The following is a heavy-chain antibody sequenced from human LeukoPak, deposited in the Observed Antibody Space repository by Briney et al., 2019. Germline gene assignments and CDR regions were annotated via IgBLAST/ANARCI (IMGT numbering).Heavy chain of an antibody. CDR1: GGSISSSSYY. Sequence: SETLSLTCTVSGGSISSSSYYWGWIRQPPGKGLEWIGSIYYSGSTYYNPSLKSRVTISVDTSKNQLSLNLSSVTAADTAVYYCARSARYYASSGYYYPALFDYWGQGTLVTVSS. D-gene: IGHD3-22*01. CDR3: ARSARYYASSGYYYPALFDY. V-gene: IGHV4-39*01. CDR2: IYYSGST. J-gene: IGHJ4*02.